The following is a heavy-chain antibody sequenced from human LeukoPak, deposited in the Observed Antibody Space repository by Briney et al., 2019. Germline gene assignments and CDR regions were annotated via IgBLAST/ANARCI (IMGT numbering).Heavy chain of an antibody. CDR2: ISYDGSNK. Sequence: PGGSLRLSCAASGFTFSSYAMHWVRQAPGKGLEWVAVISYDGSNKYYADSVKGRFTISRDNSKNTLYLQMKYLRSEDTAIYYCAKTNTPYSSSWDNSPGAFDVWGQGTMVTVSS. CDR1: GFTFSSYA. D-gene: IGHD6-13*01. V-gene: IGHV3-30-3*02. CDR3: AKTNTPYSSSWDNSPGAFDV. J-gene: IGHJ3*01.